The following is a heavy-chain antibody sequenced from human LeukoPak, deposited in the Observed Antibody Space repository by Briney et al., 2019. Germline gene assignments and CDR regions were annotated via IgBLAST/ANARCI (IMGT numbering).Heavy chain of an antibody. J-gene: IGHJ3*02. Sequence: SETLSLTCAVSDDSFSSHYWTWIRQPPGKGLEWIGYISYIGSTSYNPSLKSRVTISIDTSRNQFSLRLSSVTAADTAVYYCARDLVTVTKGFDIWGQGTMVSVSS. CDR3: ARDLVTVTKGFDI. D-gene: IGHD4-17*01. CDR1: DDSFSSHY. V-gene: IGHV4-59*11. CDR2: ISYIGST.